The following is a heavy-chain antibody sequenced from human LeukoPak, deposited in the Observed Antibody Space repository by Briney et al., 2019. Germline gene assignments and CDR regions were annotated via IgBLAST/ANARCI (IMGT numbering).Heavy chain of an antibody. D-gene: IGHD2-8*02. CDR2: ISAYNGNT. V-gene: IGHV1-18*01. J-gene: IGHJ5*02. Sequence: ASVKVSCKASGYTFTSYSISWVRQAPGQGPEWMGWISAYNGNTNYAQKLQGRVTMTTDTSTSTGYMELRSLRSDDTAVYYCARVTILVATGTDWFDPWGQGTLVTVSS. CDR1: GYTFTSYS. CDR3: ARVTILVATGTDWFDP.